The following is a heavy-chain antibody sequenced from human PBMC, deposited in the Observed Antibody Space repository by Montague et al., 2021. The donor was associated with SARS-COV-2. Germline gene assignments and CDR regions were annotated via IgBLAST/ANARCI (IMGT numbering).Heavy chain of an antibody. CDR1: GFTFDDYG. V-gene: IGHV3-20*01. J-gene: IGHJ4*02. Sequence: SLRLSCAASGFTFDDYGMSWVRQAPGKGLEWVSGISRRGDKTPFGASVKGRFTISRDNAKNSLYLQMNSLTVEDTAFYHCSRGGGMIRGVVDFWGQGILVSVSS. CDR2: ISRRGDKT. CDR3: SRGGGMIRGVVDF. D-gene: IGHD3-10*01.